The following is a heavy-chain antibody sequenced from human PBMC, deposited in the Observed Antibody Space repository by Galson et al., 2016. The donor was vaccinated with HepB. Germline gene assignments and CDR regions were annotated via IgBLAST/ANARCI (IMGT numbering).Heavy chain of an antibody. D-gene: IGHD6-13*01. Sequence: SLRLSCATSGFTLTHYGMLWVRQAPGKGLEWVAVIWYDGSYKYYADSVKGRFTISRDNSKKTLYLQMNSLRAEDTAVHYCARDRGYSRYGYYYVMDGWGQATTVTVSS. J-gene: IGHJ6*02. CDR3: ARDRGYSRYGYYYVMDG. CDR1: GFTLTHYG. CDR2: IWYDGSYK. V-gene: IGHV3-33*01.